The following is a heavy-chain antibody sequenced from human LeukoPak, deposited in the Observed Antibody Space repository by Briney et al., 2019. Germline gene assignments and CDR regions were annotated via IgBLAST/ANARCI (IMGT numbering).Heavy chain of an antibody. V-gene: IGHV4-38-2*02. CDR2: IYHSGST. D-gene: IGHD4-17*01. J-gene: IGHJ6*03. CDR3: VNGDYYYYYYMDV. Sequence: SETLSLTCTVSGYSISSGYYWGWIRQPPGKGLEWIGSIYHSGSTYYNPSLKSRVTISVDTSKNQFSLKLSSVTAADTAVYYCVNGDYYYYYYMDVWGKGTTVTVSS. CDR1: GYSISSGYY.